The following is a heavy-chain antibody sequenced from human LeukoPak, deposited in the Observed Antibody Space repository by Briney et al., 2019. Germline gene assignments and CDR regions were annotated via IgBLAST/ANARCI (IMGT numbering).Heavy chain of an antibody. Sequence: SETLSLTCTVSGGSASTASYYWSWIRQPPGKGLEWIGFIYYSGSTNYSPSLESRVTISVDTSKSQFSLKLRSVTAADTAVYYCARAGFTVTYFDQWSQGTLVTVSS. CDR1: GGSASTASYY. CDR2: IYYSGST. D-gene: IGHD4-17*01. V-gene: IGHV4-61*01. CDR3: ARAGFTVTYFDQ. J-gene: IGHJ4*02.